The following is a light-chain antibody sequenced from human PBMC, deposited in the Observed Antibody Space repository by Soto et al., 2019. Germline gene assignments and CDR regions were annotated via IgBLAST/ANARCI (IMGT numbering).Light chain of an antibody. CDR2: GNT. V-gene: IGLV1-40*01. J-gene: IGLJ1*01. CDR1: SSNIGAGYA. CDR3: GTWDSSLSAYV. Sequence: QSVLTQPPSVSGAPGQRLTLSCAGTSSNIGAGYAVHWYQHLPGAAPKVLIYGNTNRPSGVPDRFSASKSGTSATLGITGLQTGDEADYYCGTWDSSLSAYVFGTGTKVTVL.